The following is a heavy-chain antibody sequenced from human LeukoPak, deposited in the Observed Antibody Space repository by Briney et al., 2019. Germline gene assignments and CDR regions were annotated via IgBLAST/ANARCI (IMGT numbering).Heavy chain of an antibody. J-gene: IGHJ4*02. CDR2: ISGSGGTA. CDR1: GFTFSSYA. V-gene: IGHV3-23*01. Sequence: PGGSLRLSCAASGFTFSSYAMSWVRQAPGKGLEWVSAISGSGGTAYYADSVQGRFTISRDNSKNTLYLQMNSLRADDTALYYCAKWKTMAYYDYWGQGTLVTVSS. D-gene: IGHD4/OR15-4a*01. CDR3: AKWKTMAYYDY.